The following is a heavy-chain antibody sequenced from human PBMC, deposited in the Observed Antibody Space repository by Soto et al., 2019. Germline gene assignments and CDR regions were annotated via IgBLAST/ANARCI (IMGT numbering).Heavy chain of an antibody. CDR2: ISYDGSNK. J-gene: IGHJ4*02. Sequence: PGGSLRLSCAASGFTFSSYAMHWVRQAPGKGLEWVAVISYDGSNKYYVDSVKGRFTISRDNSKNTLYLQMNSLRAEDTAVYYCARESSPFVRPPVAWDYWGQGTLVTVSS. CDR3: ARESSPFVRPPVAWDY. CDR1: GFTFSSYA. D-gene: IGHD2-8*01. V-gene: IGHV3-30-3*01.